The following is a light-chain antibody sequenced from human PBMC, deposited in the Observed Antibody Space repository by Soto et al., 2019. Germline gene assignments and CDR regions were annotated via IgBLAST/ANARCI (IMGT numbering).Light chain of an antibody. CDR1: EGVSSSD. J-gene: IGKJ1*01. Sequence: EIVLTHSPGTLSLSPGEIATLSCRASEGVSSSDLGWYQQKPVQPPRLLMFATSRRATGIPDRFSGSGFGTDFSLTISRLEPEDFAVYYCQQYNNWPPWTFGQGTKVDIK. CDR3: QQYNNWPPWT. V-gene: IGKV3-20*01. CDR2: ATS.